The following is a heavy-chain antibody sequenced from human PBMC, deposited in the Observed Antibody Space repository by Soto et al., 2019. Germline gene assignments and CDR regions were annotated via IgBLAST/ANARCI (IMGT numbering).Heavy chain of an antibody. D-gene: IGHD3-22*01. J-gene: IGHJ4*02. CDR1: GYSFTSYW. CDR2: IYPGDSDT. CDR3: ARPHYASSGYSTLDY. V-gene: IGHV5-51*01. Sequence: GESLKISCNGSGYSFTSYWIGWGRHMPWKGLEWMGIIYPGDSDTRYSPSFQGQVTISADKSISTAYLQWSSLKASDTAMYYCARPHYASSGYSTLDYWGQGTLVTVSS.